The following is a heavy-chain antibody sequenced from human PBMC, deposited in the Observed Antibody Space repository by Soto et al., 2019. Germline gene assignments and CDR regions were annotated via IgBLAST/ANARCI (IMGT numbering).Heavy chain of an antibody. V-gene: IGHV3-48*02. J-gene: IGHJ6*02. CDR2: ISSRSYTI. CDR1: GFRFSTYS. D-gene: IGHD6-6*01. CDR3: ARGGSSSDNGMDD. Sequence: EVQLVESGGGLVQPGGSLRLSCAASGFRFSTYSMNWVRQAPGKGLEWVSYISSRSYTIYYIDSVKGRFTISRDNAKTSLYLQMNSLRDEDTAVYYCARGGSSSDNGMDDWGQGTTVTVSS.